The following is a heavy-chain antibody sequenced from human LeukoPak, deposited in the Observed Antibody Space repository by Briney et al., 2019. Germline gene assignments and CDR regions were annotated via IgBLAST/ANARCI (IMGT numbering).Heavy chain of an antibody. CDR3: ARDGSGRGAFDI. Sequence: GGSLRLSCAASGFTFSSYAMHWVRQAPGKGLEWVAVISYDGSNKYYADSVKGRFTISRDNSKNTLYLQMNSLRAEDTAVYYCARDGSGRGAFDIWGQGTMVTVSS. CDR2: ISYDGSNK. D-gene: IGHD1-26*01. CDR1: GFTFSSYA. J-gene: IGHJ3*02. V-gene: IGHV3-30-3*01.